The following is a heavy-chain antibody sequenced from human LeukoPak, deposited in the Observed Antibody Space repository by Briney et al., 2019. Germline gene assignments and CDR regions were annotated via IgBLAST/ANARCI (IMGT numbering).Heavy chain of an antibody. CDR3: ATRFGSTVDY. CDR1: GYSISSGYY. Sequence: PSETLSLTCTVSGYSISSGYYWGWIRQPPGKGLEWIGSIYHSGGTYYNPSLNSRVTISVDTSKNQFSLKLSSVTAADTAVYYCATRFGSTVDYWGQGTLVTVSS. J-gene: IGHJ4*02. CDR2: IYHSGGT. D-gene: IGHD3-10*01. V-gene: IGHV4-38-2*02.